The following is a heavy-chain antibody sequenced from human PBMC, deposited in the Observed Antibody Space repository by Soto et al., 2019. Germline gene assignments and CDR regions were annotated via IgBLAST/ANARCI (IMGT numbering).Heavy chain of an antibody. D-gene: IGHD4-17*01. V-gene: IGHV3-23*01. CDR1: GFTLSSYA. J-gene: IGHJ5*02. CDR3: ARGQRALITYGPFDP. Sequence: PXGSLILSCAASGFTLSSYAMSLVRQAPGKGLEWVSTFSGTGGYTYYADSVKGRFTISRDDSKNTLFLHMNSLRAADTAVYYCARGQRALITYGPFDPWGQGTLVTVSS. CDR2: FSGTGGYT.